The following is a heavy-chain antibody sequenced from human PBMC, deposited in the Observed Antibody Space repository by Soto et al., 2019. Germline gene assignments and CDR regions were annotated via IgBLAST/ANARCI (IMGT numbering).Heavy chain of an antibody. CDR3: ARGNDLPYYYYGLDV. CDR1: GYTFTTHY. D-gene: IGHD1-1*01. Sequence: QVQLVQSGAEVKKPGASVKVSCKASGYTFTTHYIHWVRQAPGQGPEWMGIIDPRSGSAGYAQRFQVSVTMTRDTPTSTFYMELSSLRSEDTAVYYYARGNDLPYYYYGLDVWGQGTTVTVSS. CDR2: IDPRSGSA. V-gene: IGHV1-46*03. J-gene: IGHJ6*02.